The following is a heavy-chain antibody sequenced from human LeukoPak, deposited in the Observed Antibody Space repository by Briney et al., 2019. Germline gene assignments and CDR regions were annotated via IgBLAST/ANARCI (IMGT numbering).Heavy chain of an antibody. V-gene: IGHV3-23*01. D-gene: IGHD3-22*01. CDR2: ISGSGGST. J-gene: IGHJ4*02. CDR1: GFTFSSYA. Sequence: PGGSLRLSCAASGFTFSSYAMSWVRQAPGKGLEWVSAISGSGGSTYYADSVKGRSTISRDNSKNTLYLQMNSLRAEDTAVYYCAKARWDYYDSSGYYFDYWGQGTLVTVSS. CDR3: AKARWDYYDSSGYYFDY.